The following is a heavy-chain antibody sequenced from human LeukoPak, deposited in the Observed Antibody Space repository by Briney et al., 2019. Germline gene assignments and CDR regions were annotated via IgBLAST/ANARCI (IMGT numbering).Heavy chain of an antibody. Sequence: GGSLRLSCAASGFTFSSYAMHWVRQAPGQGLEWVAVISYDGSNIYYADSVKGRFTISRDNSKNTLYLQMNSLRDADTAVYYCARERVRSVVVPAAPQDYWGQGTLVTVSS. CDR2: ISYDGSNI. D-gene: IGHD2-2*01. J-gene: IGHJ4*02. CDR3: ARERVRSVVVPAAPQDY. V-gene: IGHV3-30*04. CDR1: GFTFSSYA.